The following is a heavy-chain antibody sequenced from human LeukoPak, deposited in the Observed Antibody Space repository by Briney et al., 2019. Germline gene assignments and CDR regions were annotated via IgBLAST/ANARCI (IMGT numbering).Heavy chain of an antibody. CDR2: ISSSSRTI. Sequence: RGSLRLSCAASGFTFSTYNMNWVRQAPGKGLEWVSYISSSSRTIYYADSVKGRFTISRDNAKNSLYLQMNSLRDEDTAVYYCARSEGDLSLGFDYWGQGTLVTVSS. CDR3: ARSEGDLSLGFDY. V-gene: IGHV3-48*02. D-gene: IGHD3-16*02. J-gene: IGHJ4*02. CDR1: GFTFSTYN.